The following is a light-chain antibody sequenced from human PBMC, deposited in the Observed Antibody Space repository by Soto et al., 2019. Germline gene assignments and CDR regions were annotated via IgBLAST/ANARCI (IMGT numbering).Light chain of an antibody. J-gene: IGLJ1*01. CDR2: EVS. CDR3: SSYTSDTFFV. CDR1: NSDVGGYNY. Sequence: QSVLTQPASVSGSPGQSITISCTGTNSDVGGYNYVSWFQHDPGKVPKLIIYEVSSRPSGVSNRFSGSKSGNTASLTISGLQAEDEADYYCSSYTSDTFFVFGTGTKLTVL. V-gene: IGLV2-14*01.